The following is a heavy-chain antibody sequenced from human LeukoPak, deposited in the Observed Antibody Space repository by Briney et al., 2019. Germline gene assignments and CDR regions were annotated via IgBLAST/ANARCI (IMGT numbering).Heavy chain of an antibody. J-gene: IGHJ4*02. CDR2: ISGSGGST. Sequence: GGSLRLSCAASGFTFSSYAMSWVRQAPGKGLEWVSGISGSGGSTYYADSVKGRFTISRDNAKNSLYLQMNSLRAEDTAVYYCARVPQSQYDYGDYLFDYWGQGTLVTVSS. CDR3: ARVPQSQYDYGDYLFDY. D-gene: IGHD4-17*01. V-gene: IGHV3-23*01. CDR1: GFTFSSYA.